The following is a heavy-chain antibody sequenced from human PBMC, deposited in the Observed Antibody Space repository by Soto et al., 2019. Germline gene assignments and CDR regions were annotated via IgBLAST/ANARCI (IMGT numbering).Heavy chain of an antibody. D-gene: IGHD3-3*01. V-gene: IGHV1-2*04. CDR1: GYTFTGYY. J-gene: IGHJ6*02. CDR3: ARDMNTIFGVVMSYGMDV. Sequence: QVQLVQSGAEVKKPGASVKVSCKASGYTFTGYYMHWVRQAPGQGLEWMGWINPNSGGTNYAQKFQGWVTMHRDTSISTAYMELRRRRSDDTAVYYCARDMNTIFGVVMSYGMDVWGQGTTVTVSS. CDR2: INPNSGGT.